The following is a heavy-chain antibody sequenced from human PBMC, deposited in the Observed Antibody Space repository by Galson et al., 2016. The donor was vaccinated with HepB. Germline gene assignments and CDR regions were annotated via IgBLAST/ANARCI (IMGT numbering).Heavy chain of an antibody. J-gene: IGHJ2*01. CDR3: AHTTYYYDTSGANWYFDL. CDR2: IFWDDDK. CDR1: GFSLGGVG. D-gene: IGHD3-22*01. Sequence: PALVKPTQTLTLTCTFSGFSLGGVGWIRQPPGKALEWLALIFWDDDKRYSPSLRSRLTITKDTSKSQVVLSMTNMDPVDTATYYYAHTTYYYDTSGANWYFDLWGRGTLVTVSS. V-gene: IGHV2-5*02.